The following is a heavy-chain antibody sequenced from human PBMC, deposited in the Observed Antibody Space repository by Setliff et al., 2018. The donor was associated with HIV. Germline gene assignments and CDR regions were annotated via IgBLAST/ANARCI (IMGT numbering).Heavy chain of an antibody. CDR1: GFTFSNSW. CDR2: INSDGSST. CDR3: ARELCTGGYCYSDY. J-gene: IGHJ4*02. Sequence: GGSLRLSCAASGFTFSNSWMNWVRQAPGKGLVWVSRINSDGSSTTYADSVKGRFTISRDNAKNSLYLQMNSLRAEDTAVFYCARELCTGGYCYSDYWGQGTLVTVSS. D-gene: IGHD2-8*02. V-gene: IGHV3-74*01.